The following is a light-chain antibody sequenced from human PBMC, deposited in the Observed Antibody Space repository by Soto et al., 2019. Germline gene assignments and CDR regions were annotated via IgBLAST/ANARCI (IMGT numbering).Light chain of an antibody. V-gene: IGKV3-11*01. CDR2: DAS. CDR1: QSVSSY. J-gene: IGKJ2*01. CDR3: QQRSNWPPYT. Sequence: EIVLTQSPATLSLSPGERATLSCRASQSVSSYLAWYQQKPGQAPRLLIYDASNRATGIPARFSGSGSGTDFTLTISSLEPEDFAVYYCQQRSNWPPYTFGQGNKLAIK.